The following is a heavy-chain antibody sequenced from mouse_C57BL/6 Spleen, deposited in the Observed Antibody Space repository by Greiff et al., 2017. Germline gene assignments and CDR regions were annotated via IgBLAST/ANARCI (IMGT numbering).Heavy chain of an antibody. CDR2: INPNYGTT. Sequence: EVKLQASGPELVKPGASVTISCKASGYSFTDSNMKWVKQSNGKSLEWIGVINPNYGTTSYNQKVKGKATLTVDQSSSTAYMQLNSLTSEDSAVYYCARVGYYGSSPGYFDYWGQGTTLTVSA. V-gene: IGHV1-39*01. CDR3: ARVGYYGSSPGYFDY. J-gene: IGHJ2*01. D-gene: IGHD1-1*01. CDR1: GYSFTDSN.